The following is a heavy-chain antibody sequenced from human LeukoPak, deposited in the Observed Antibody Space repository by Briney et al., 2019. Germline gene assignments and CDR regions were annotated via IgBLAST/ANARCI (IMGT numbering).Heavy chain of an antibody. V-gene: IGHV3-48*03. J-gene: IGHJ4*02. D-gene: IGHD5-12*01. Sequence: GSLRLSCAASGFTFSSYEMNWVRPAPGKGLEWVSYISSSGSTIYYADSVKGRFTISRDNAKNSLYLQMDSLRAEDTAVYYCARGLGGTYPFDYWGQGTLVAVSS. CDR3: ARGLGGTYPFDY. CDR1: GFTFSSYE. CDR2: ISSSGSTI.